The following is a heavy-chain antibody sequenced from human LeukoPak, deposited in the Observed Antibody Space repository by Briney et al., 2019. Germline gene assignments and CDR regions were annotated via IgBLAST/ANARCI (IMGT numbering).Heavy chain of an antibody. V-gene: IGHV1-18*01. CDR3: ARDRTARIVVVPAAKGNAFDI. CDR2: ISAYNGNT. Sequence: GASVKVSCKASGYTFTSYGISWVRQAPGQWLEWMGWISAYNGNTNYAQKLQGRVTMTTDTSTSTAYMELRSLRSDDTAVYYCARDRTARIVVVPAAKGNAFDIWGQGTMVTVSS. J-gene: IGHJ3*02. D-gene: IGHD2-2*01. CDR1: GYTFTSYG.